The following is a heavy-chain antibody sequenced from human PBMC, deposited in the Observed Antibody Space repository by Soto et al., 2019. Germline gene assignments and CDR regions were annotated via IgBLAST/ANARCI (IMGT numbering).Heavy chain of an antibody. CDR2: IIPIFGTA. CDR3: AKDQGYVYSEVIQH. D-gene: IGHD1-26*01. V-gene: IGHV1-69*13. Sequence: GASVKVSCKASGGTFSSYAISWVRQAPGQGLEWMGGIIPIFGTANYAQKFQGRVTITADESTSTAYMELSSLRSEDTAVYYCAKDQGYVYSEVIQHWGQGTLVTVSS. J-gene: IGHJ1*01. CDR1: GGTFSSYA.